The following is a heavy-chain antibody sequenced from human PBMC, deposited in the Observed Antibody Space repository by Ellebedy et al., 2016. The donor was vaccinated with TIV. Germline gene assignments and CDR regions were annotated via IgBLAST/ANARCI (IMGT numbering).Heavy chain of an antibody. CDR2: IYYSGST. CDR3: ARGGTVAGTEWFDP. CDR1: GGSISSYY. J-gene: IGHJ5*02. D-gene: IGHD6-19*01. Sequence: SETLSLTXIVSGGSISSYYWSWIRQPPGKGLEWIGYIYYSGSTNYNPSLKSRVTISVDTSKNQFSLKLSSVTAADTAVYYCARGGTVAGTEWFDPWGQGTLVTVSS. V-gene: IGHV4-59*01.